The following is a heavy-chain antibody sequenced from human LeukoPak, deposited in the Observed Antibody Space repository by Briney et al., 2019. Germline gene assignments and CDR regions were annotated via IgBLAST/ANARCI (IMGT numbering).Heavy chain of an antibody. CDR1: GFSFSSYG. V-gene: IGHV3-33*06. Sequence: GGSLRLSCAASGFSFSSYGMHCVRQAPGKGLEWVAVIYYDGSIKYYADSVKGRFTIARDNSKNTLYLQMNSLRAEDTAVYYCAKDRDRFENLDYWGQETQVTVSS. D-gene: IGHD3-10*01. CDR3: AKDRDRFENLDY. J-gene: IGHJ4*02. CDR2: IYYDGSIK.